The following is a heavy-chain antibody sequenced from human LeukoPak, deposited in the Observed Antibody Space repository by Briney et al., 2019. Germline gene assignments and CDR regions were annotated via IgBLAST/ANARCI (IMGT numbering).Heavy chain of an antibody. Sequence: SETLSLTCTVSGGSISSSSYYWGWIRQPPGKGLEWIGSIDYSGSTYYNPSLKSRVTISVDTSKNQFSLKLSSVTAADTAVYYCARASSIAARPYYYYMDVWGKGTTVTVSS. CDR1: GGSISSSSYY. CDR3: ARASSIAARPYYYYMDV. J-gene: IGHJ6*03. V-gene: IGHV4-39*07. D-gene: IGHD6-6*01. CDR2: IDYSGST.